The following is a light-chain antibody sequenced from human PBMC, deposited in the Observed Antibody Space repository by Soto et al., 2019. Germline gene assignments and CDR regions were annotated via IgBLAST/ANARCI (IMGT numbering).Light chain of an antibody. Sequence: EIVLTQSPATLSLSNGERATLSCGASADVSSSYVAWYQQKSGLAPRLLIHDASSRATGIPDRFSGSKSGTEFTLTIRRLEPEDAAVYYCQQYGSSPITFGHGTRLEIK. J-gene: IGKJ5*01. CDR3: QQYGSSPIT. CDR1: ADVSSSY. V-gene: IGKV3D-20*01. CDR2: DAS.